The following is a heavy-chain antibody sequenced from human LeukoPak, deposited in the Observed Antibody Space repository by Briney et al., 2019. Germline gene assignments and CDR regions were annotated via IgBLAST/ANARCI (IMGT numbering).Heavy chain of an antibody. D-gene: IGHD6-6*01. CDR3: ARGSIPSQH. V-gene: IGHV3-38-3*01. CDR1: GFTVSSNE. CDR2: ISGGGT. J-gene: IGHJ1*01. Sequence: GGSLRLSCAASGFTVSSNEMSWVRQAPGKGLEWVSSISGGGTYYADSRKGRFTISRDNSKNTLYLQMNSLRAEDTAVYYCARGSIPSQHWGQGTLVTVSS.